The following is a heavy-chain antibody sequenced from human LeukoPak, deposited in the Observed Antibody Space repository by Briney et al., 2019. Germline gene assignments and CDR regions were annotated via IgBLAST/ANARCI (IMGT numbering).Heavy chain of an antibody. CDR2: FAWDESAI. CDR3: VTEFWYRFDY. V-gene: IGHV3-7*01. Sequence: PGGSLRLSCITSGFNFRRYNMARVRQAPGKGLEWLATFAWDESAIEYADSVRGRFTISRDNAKNSVHLQMTGLRAEDTAVYFCVTEFWYRFDYWGQGLLVTVSS. D-gene: IGHD3-3*01. J-gene: IGHJ4*02. CDR1: GFNFRRYN.